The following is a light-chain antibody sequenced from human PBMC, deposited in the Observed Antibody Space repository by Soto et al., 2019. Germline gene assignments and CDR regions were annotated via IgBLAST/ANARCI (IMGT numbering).Light chain of an antibody. V-gene: IGKV3-20*01. Sequence: EIVMTQSPATLSVSPGERATLSCRASQSVSSNLAWYQQKPGQAPRLLIYGASGRATGIPDRFSGSGSGTDFTLTISRLEPEDFAVYYCQQYGSSSYTFGQGTKLEIK. CDR1: QSVSSN. CDR2: GAS. J-gene: IGKJ2*01. CDR3: QQYGSSSYT.